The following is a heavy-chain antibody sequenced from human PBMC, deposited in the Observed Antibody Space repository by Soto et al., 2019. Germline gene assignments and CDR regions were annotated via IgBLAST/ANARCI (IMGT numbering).Heavy chain of an antibody. D-gene: IGHD3-22*01. V-gene: IGHV3-30-3*01. J-gene: IGHJ6*02. CDR3: ARDWLVITHQVSYGMDV. CDR2: ISYDGSNK. CDR1: GFTFSSYA. Sequence: GGSLRLSCAASGFTFSSYAMHWVRQAPGKGPEWVAVISYDGSNKYYADSVKGRFTNYRDNSKNTLYLQINSLRAEDTDVYYCARDWLVITHQVSYGMDVWGQGTTVTVSS.